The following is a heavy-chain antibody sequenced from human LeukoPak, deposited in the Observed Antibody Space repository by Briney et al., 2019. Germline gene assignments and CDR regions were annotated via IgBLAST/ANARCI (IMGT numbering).Heavy chain of an antibody. V-gene: IGHV4-38-2*02. CDR3: AREDDYNAWNEYSSRDY. D-gene: IGHD4-11*01. CDR1: GYFLSSGYY. Sequence: PSETLSLPCSVSGYFLSSGYYWGWVRQPPGKGLEWIAKIYYCWATPHKTSLKSRLTISLDASHNQFSLELRAVTAADTAVYYCAREDDYNAWNEYSSRDYWGQGLLVTVSS. J-gene: IGHJ4*02. CDR2: IYYCWAT.